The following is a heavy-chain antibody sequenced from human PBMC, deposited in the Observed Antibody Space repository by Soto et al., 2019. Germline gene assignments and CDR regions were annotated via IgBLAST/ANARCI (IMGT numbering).Heavy chain of an antibody. CDR2: IYSPGST. Sequence: GGSLRLACAASGFTVSSSYMGGVRQAPGKGLDWVSTIYSPGSTYYANSVKGRFTISRDNSRNTVSLQMNSLRAEDTAVYYCARGLVGSTTAFDSWGQGTLVTVSS. CDR1: GFTVSSSY. V-gene: IGHV3-53*01. J-gene: IGHJ4*02. D-gene: IGHD1-26*01. CDR3: ARGLVGSTTAFDS.